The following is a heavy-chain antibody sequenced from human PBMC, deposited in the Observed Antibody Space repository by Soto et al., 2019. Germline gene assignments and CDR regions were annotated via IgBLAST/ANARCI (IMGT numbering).Heavy chain of an antibody. CDR3: ARVRYDFWSGYRRFDP. D-gene: IGHD3-3*01. CDR1: SGSISSSNW. J-gene: IGHJ5*02. V-gene: IGHV4-4*02. CDR2: IYHSGST. Sequence: QVQLQESGPGLVKPSGTLSLTCAVSSGSISSSNWWSWVRQPPGKGLEWIGEIYHSGSTNYNPSLKSRVTISVDKSKNQFSLKLSSVTAADTAVHYCARVRYDFWSGYRRFDPWGQGTLVTVSS.